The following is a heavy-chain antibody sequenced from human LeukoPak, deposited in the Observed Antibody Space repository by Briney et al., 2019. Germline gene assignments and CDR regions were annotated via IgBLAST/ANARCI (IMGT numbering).Heavy chain of an antibody. J-gene: IGHJ3*02. Sequence: GGSLRLSCAASGFTFSGYAMSWVRQAPGKGLEWVSTISGNGGDTFYADSVKGRFTISRDNSKNSMFLQMKSLRAEDTAVYYCAKDGGGSRGAFDIWGQGTMVTVSS. V-gene: IGHV3-23*01. CDR2: ISGNGGDT. D-gene: IGHD3-16*01. CDR3: AKDGGGSRGAFDI. CDR1: GFTFSGYA.